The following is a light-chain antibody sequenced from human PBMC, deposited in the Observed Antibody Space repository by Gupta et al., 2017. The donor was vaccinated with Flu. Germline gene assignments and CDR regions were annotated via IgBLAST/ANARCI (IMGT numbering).Light chain of an antibody. CDR3: QQYYTTPGT. CDR1: QSLLFRSNDKNF. V-gene: IGKV4-1*01. J-gene: IGKJ1*01. CDR2: WAS. Sequence: DIVMTQSPDSLTVSLGERATINCKSSQSLLFRSNDKNFLAWYQQKPGQPPKLIIYWASTRESGVPDRFSGSGSGTDFTFTISSLQAEDVAVYYCQQYYTTPGTFGQGTKVEIK.